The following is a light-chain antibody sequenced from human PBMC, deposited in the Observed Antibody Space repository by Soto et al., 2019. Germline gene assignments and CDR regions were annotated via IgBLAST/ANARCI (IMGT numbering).Light chain of an antibody. CDR2: TDN. CDR3: GAWDESLNGYV. CDR1: SSNIGINT. V-gene: IGLV1-44*01. J-gene: IGLJ1*01. Sequence: QSVLTQPPSASGTPGQRVTISCSGGSSNIGINTVNWYHQLPGTAPKVLIHTDNQRPSGVPDRFSGSKSGTSAALAINGLQSGDEADYYCGAWDESLNGYVVVTGTKLTVL.